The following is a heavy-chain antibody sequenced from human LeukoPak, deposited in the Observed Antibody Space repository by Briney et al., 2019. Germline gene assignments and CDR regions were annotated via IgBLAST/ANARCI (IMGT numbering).Heavy chain of an antibody. J-gene: IGHJ4*02. V-gene: IGHV1-8*03. Sequence: ASVKVSCKASGYTFTDYYIHWVRQAPGQGLEWMGWINPNSGNTGYAQKFQGRVTITRNTSISTAYMELSSLRSEDTAVYYCARSYGSGSYSMDDYWGQGTLVTVSS. CDR3: ARSYGSGSYSMDDY. D-gene: IGHD3-10*01. CDR1: GYTFTDYY. CDR2: INPNSGNT.